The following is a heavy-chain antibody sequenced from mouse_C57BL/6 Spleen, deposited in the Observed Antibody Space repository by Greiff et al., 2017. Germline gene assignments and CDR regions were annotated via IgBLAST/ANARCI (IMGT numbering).Heavy chain of an antibody. CDR1: GYAFTNYL. CDR2: INPGSGGT. D-gene: IGHD4-1*01. CDR3: ARTANWGGSYFDY. J-gene: IGHJ2*01. Sequence: QVQLQQSGAELARPGTSVKVSCKASGYAFTNYLIEWVKQRPGQGLEWIGVINPGSGGTNYNEKFKGKATLTADKSSSTAYMQLSSLTSEDSAVYFCARTANWGGSYFDYWGQGTTLTVSS. V-gene: IGHV1-54*01.